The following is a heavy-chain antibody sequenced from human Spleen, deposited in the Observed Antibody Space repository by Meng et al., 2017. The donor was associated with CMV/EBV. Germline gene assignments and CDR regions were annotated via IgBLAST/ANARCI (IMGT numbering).Heavy chain of an antibody. D-gene: IGHD6-13*01. J-gene: IGHJ4*02. CDR2: IYPGDSDT. V-gene: IGHV5-51*01. CDR3: ARHADVGSTFTYFDY. CDR1: GYNFTNHW. Sequence: GAEVKNPGESLRISCKGSGYNFTNHWIGWVRQMPWKGLEWMGIIYPGDSDTRYSPSFQGQVTISSDKSLSTAHLQWSSLKASDTAMYYCARHADVGSTFTYFDYWGQGTLVTVSS.